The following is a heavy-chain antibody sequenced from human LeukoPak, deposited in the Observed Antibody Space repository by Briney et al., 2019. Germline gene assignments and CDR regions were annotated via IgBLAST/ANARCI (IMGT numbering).Heavy chain of an antibody. CDR3: ARGRRRRSVATIADY. J-gene: IGHJ4*02. D-gene: IGHD5-12*01. CDR2: IYTSGST. Sequence: PSETLSLTCTVSGGSISSYYWSWIRQPAGKGLEWIGRIYTSGSTNYNPSLKSRVTMSVDTSKNQFSLKLSSVTAADTAVYYCARGRRRRSVATIADYWGQGTLVTVSS. CDR1: GGSISSYY. V-gene: IGHV4-4*07.